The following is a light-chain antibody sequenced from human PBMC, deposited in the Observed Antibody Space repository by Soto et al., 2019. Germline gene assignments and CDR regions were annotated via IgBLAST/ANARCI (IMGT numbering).Light chain of an antibody. Sequence: QMTQSPSSLSASVGDRVTITCRASQDVSSYLVWYQQKPGKAPDLLIYAASTLQSGVPVRFSGSGSGTEFTLTISSLQPEDFATYYCQQLSYYPRTFGQGTKLEIK. CDR3: QQLSYYPRT. V-gene: IGKV1-9*01. J-gene: IGKJ2*01. CDR2: AAS. CDR1: QDVSSY.